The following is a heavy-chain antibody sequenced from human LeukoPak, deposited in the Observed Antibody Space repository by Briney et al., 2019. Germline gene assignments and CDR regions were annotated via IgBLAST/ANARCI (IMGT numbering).Heavy chain of an antibody. V-gene: IGHV3-53*01. J-gene: IGHJ6*02. CDR2: IYSGGST. CDR1: GFTVSSNY. D-gene: IGHD3-3*01. CDR3: ARDGYYDFWSGYYTSGMDV. Sequence: GGSLRLSCAASGFTVSSNYMSWVRQAPGKGLEWVSVIYSGGSTYYADSVKGRFTISRDNSKNTLYLQMNSLRAEDTAVYYCARDGYYDFWSGYYTSGMDVWGQGTTVTVSS.